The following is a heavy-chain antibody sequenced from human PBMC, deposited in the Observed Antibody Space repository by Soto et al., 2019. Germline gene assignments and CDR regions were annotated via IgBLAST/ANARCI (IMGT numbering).Heavy chain of an antibody. D-gene: IGHD3-22*01. J-gene: IGHJ4*02. Sequence: EGSLRLSFAASGFTFSRFGMHWVRQAPGKGLEWVAFISSSGGLKYDADSVKVRFTISRDNSKNTLYLQMNSLRAEDTAMYYCAKETHSSGYGSYFHXLGPGIPVPASX. CDR1: GFTFSRFG. CDR3: AKETHSSGYGSYFHX. V-gene: IGHV3-30*18. CDR2: ISSSGGLK.